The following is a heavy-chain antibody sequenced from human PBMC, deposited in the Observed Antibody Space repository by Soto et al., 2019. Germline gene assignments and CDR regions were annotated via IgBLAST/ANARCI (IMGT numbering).Heavy chain of an antibody. CDR2: ISGDGGST. CDR3: AKDLHPHSHDSSGYYPLLYYGMDV. CDR1: GFTFDDYA. J-gene: IGHJ6*02. Sequence: GGSLRLSCAASGFTFDDYAMHWVSQAPGKGLEWVSLISGDGGSTYYADSVKGRFTISRDNNKNSLYLQMNSLRTEDTALYYCAKDLHPHSHDSSGYYPLLYYGMDVWGQGTTVTVSS. D-gene: IGHD3-22*01. V-gene: IGHV3-43*02.